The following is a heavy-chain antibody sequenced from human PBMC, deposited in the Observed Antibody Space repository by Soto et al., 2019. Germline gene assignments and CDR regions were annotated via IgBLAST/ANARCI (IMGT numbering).Heavy chain of an antibody. Sequence: EVQLVESGGGLVQPGRSLRLSCAASGFTFDDYAMHWVRQAPGKGLEWVSGISWNSGSIGYADSVKGRFTISRDNAKNSLYLQMNSLRAEDTALYYCATDIVPDYYDSSGCVDYWGQGTLVTVSS. CDR2: ISWNSGSI. CDR3: ATDIVPDYYDSSGCVDY. V-gene: IGHV3-9*01. J-gene: IGHJ4*02. D-gene: IGHD3-22*01. CDR1: GFTFDDYA.